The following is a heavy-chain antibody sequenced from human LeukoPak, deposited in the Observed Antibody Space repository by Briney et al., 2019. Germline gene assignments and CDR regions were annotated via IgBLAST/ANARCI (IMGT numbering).Heavy chain of an antibody. CDR2: ISSSSSYI. CDR3: ARGALDAATPFNS. D-gene: IGHD2-15*01. CDR1: GFTFSSYS. J-gene: IGHJ5*01. V-gene: IGHV3-21*01. Sequence: PGGSLRLSCAASGFTFSSYSMNWVRQAPGKGLEWVSSISSSSSYIYYADSLKGRFTISRDNAKKSVYLQMNSLRAEDTAVYYCARGALDAATPFNSWGQGTLVTVSS.